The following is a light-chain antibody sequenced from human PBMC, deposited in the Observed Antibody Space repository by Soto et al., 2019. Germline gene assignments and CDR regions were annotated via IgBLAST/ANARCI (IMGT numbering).Light chain of an antibody. J-gene: IGLJ1*01. Sequence: SYVLTQPPSVSVAPGQTARITCGGNNIGSKSVHWYQQKPGRAPVLVVSDDSDRPSGIPERFSGSNSGNTATLTISRVEAGDEADYYCQVWDSGSDPYVFGTGTKVTVL. CDR2: DDS. V-gene: IGLV3-21*02. CDR3: QVWDSGSDPYV. CDR1: NIGSKS.